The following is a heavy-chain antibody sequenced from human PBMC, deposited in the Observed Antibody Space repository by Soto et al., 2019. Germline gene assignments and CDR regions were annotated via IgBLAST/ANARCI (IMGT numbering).Heavy chain of an antibody. D-gene: IGHD2-15*01. Sequence: QVQLVQSGAEVRKPGASVKVSCKASGYTFSTSGMSWLRQAPGQGLEWMGWISTYNGDTNDAPKFQDRVTTTSDTSTSTVYMELRSLRSDDTAVYYCARAGAAPYYYYGMDVWGQGTRVTVSS. CDR3: ARAGAAPYYYYGMDV. CDR2: ISTYNGDT. V-gene: IGHV1-18*01. CDR1: GYTFSTSG. J-gene: IGHJ6*02.